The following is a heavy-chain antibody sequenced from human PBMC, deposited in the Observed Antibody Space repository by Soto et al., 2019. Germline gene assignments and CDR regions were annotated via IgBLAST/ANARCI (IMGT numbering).Heavy chain of an antibody. Sequence: ASVKVSCKASGGTFSSYAISWVRQAPGQGLEWMGGIIPIFGTANYAQKFQGRVTITADESTSTAYMELSSLRSEDTAVYYCARDSRYYDFWSGSRLRGYYYYGMDVWGQGTTVTVSS. CDR2: IIPIFGTA. J-gene: IGHJ6*02. V-gene: IGHV1-69*13. CDR1: GGTFSSYA. D-gene: IGHD3-3*01. CDR3: ARDSRYYDFWSGSRLRGYYYYGMDV.